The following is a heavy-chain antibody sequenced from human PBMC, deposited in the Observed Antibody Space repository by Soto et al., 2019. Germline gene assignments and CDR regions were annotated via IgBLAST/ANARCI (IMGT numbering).Heavy chain of an antibody. CDR2: INHSGST. V-gene: IGHV4-34*01. Sequence: SETLSLPCAVYGGSFSGYYWSWIRQPPGKGLEWIGEINHSGSTNYNPSLKSRVTISVDTSKNQFSLKLSSVTAADTAVYYCARFANYFDAFDIWGQGTMVTVSS. J-gene: IGHJ3*02. D-gene: IGHD1-7*01. CDR3: ARFANYFDAFDI. CDR1: GGSFSGYY.